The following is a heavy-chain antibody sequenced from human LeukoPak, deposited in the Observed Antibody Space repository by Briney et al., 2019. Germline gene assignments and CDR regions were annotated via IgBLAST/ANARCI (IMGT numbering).Heavy chain of an antibody. Sequence: GGSLRPSCAASGFTFSGYWMHWVRQAPGKGLVWLSRINNDGSSTSYADSVKGRFTISRDNAKNTLYLQMNSLRAEDTAVYYCVRGGGYSYGHCDYWGQGTLVTVYS. D-gene: IGHD5-18*01. CDR3: VRGGGYSYGHCDY. J-gene: IGHJ4*02. V-gene: IGHV3-74*01. CDR2: INNDGSST. CDR1: GFTFSGYW.